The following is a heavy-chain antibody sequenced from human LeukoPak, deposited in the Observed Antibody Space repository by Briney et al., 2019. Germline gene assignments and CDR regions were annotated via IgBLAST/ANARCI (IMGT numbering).Heavy chain of an antibody. Sequence: SETLSLTCTVSGGSISSYYWSWIRQPPGKGLEWIGYIYYSGSTNYNPSLKSRFTISVDTSKNQFSLKLSSVTAADTAVYYCARDNYYDSSGYYYPFDYWGQGTLVTVSS. CDR1: GGSISSYY. V-gene: IGHV4-59*01. CDR2: IYYSGST. CDR3: ARDNYYDSSGYYYPFDY. D-gene: IGHD3-22*01. J-gene: IGHJ4*02.